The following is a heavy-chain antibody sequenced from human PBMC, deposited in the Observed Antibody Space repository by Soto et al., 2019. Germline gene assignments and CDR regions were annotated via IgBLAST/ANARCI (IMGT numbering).Heavy chain of an antibody. CDR2: IIPIFGTA. V-gene: IGHV1-69*13. CDR1: GGTFSSYA. Sequence: ASVKVSCKASGGTFSSYAISWVRQAPGQGLEWMGGIIPIFGTANYAQKFQGRVTITADESTSTAYMELSSLRSEDTAVYYCATPSPCRLEGVLVTALPIDYWGQGTLVTVSS. D-gene: IGHD2-21*02. J-gene: IGHJ4*02. CDR3: ATPSPCRLEGVLVTALPIDY.